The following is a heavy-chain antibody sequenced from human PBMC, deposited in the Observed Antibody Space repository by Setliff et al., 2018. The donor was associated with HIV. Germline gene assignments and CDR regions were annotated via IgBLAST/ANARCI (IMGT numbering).Heavy chain of an antibody. Sequence: PSETLSLTCAVYGESFNEYFWTWIRQSPGKGLEWIGRIYTTGSTNYNPSLKSRVTISADTSNNQFSLRLTSMTAADTAVYYCAKTSVGATGLYAFDIWGQGTMVTVSS. CDR1: GESFNEYF. CDR3: AKTSVGATGLYAFDI. J-gene: IGHJ3*02. V-gene: IGHV4-4*08. CDR2: IYTTGST. D-gene: IGHD1-26*01.